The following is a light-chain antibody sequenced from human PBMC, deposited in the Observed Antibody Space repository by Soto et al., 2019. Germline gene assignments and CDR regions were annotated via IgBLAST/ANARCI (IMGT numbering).Light chain of an antibody. V-gene: IGKV3-20*01. J-gene: IGKJ1*01. CDR1: QSVSSNY. Sequence: PGERATLSCRASQSVSSNYLAWYQQKPGQAPRLLIYGASSRATGIPDRFSGSGSGTDFTLTISRLEPEDFAVYYCQPYGSSRWTFGQGTKVEI. CDR2: GAS. CDR3: QPYGSSRWT.